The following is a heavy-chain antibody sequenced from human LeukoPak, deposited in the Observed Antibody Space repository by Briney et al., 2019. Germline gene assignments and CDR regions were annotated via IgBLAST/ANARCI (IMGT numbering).Heavy chain of an antibody. D-gene: IGHD4-17*01. J-gene: IGHJ6*03. CDR1: GYTFTGYY. Sequence: ASVKVSCKASGYTFTGYYMHWVRQAPGQGLEWMGWINPNSGGTNYAQKFQGRVTMTRDTSISTAYVELSRLRSDDTAVYYCARSYGDHYYYYYMDVWGKGTTVTVSS. CDR2: INPNSGGT. CDR3: ARSYGDHYYYYYMDV. V-gene: IGHV1-2*02.